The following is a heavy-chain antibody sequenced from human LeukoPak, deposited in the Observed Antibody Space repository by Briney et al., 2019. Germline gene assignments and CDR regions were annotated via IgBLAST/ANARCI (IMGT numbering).Heavy chain of an antibody. J-gene: IGHJ4*02. CDR2: IYPGDSDT. Sequence: GESVKISCKVSGYSFTSYWIGWLRQMPGKGLEWMGIIYPGDSDTRYSPSFQGQVTISADKSISTAYLQWSSLKASDTAMYYCARHPIAAAGYFDYWGQGTLVTVSS. D-gene: IGHD6-13*01. CDR3: ARHPIAAAGYFDY. V-gene: IGHV5-51*01. CDR1: GYSFTSYW.